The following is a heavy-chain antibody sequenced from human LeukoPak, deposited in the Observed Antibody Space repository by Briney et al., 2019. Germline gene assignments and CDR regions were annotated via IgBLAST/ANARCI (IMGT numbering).Heavy chain of an antibody. CDR3: ARFQGGGWDV. V-gene: IGHV3-7*01. J-gene: IGHJ6*02. CDR1: GFTFSTYW. CDR2: IKQDGSEK. D-gene: IGHD6-25*01. Sequence: PGGSLRLSCAASGFTFSTYWMSWVRQAPVKGLEWVANIKQDGSEKYYVDSAKGRFTVSRDNAKNSLFLQMNSLRVEDTAVYYCARFQGGGWDVWGQGTTVTVS.